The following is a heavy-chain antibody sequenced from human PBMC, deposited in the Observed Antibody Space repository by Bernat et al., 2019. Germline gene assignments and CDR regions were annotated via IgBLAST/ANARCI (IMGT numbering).Heavy chain of an antibody. V-gene: IGHV1-8*01. J-gene: IGHJ4*02. CDR1: GYTFTSYD. CDR3: ARGRCWSWNDGDVDFDC. D-gene: IGHD1-1*01. Sequence: QVQLVQSGAEVKKPGASVKVSCKASGYTFTSYDINWVRQATGQGLEWMGWMNPNSGKTGYAQKFQGRVTMTRNTSISTAYMELSSLRSEDSAVYYCARGRCWSWNDGDVDFDCWGKGTLVPVSS. CDR2: MNPNSGKT.